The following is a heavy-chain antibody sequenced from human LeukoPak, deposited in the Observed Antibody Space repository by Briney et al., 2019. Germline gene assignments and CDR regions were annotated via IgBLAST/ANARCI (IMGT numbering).Heavy chain of an antibody. Sequence: GASVKASCKASGYTFNNHYMYWVRQAPGQGLEWMGVINPSGGSTSYAQKFQSRVTMTRDTSTRTVYMEVNSLRSEDTAVYYCARQGTYSSAIGMGYWGQGTLVTVSS. V-gene: IGHV1-46*02. CDR2: INPSGGST. CDR3: ARQGTYSSAIGMGY. CDR1: GYTFNNHY. D-gene: IGHD6-19*01. J-gene: IGHJ4*02.